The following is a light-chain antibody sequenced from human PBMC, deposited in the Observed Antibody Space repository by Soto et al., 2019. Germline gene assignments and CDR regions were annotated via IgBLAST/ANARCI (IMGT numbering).Light chain of an antibody. CDR2: DAS. J-gene: IGKJ4*01. V-gene: IGKV3-20*01. Sequence: EIVLTQSPDTLSLSPGERATLSCRASQSVRSNYLAWYQQKPGQAPRFLIYDASSRATGIPDRFRGSGSGTDFTLTISRLEPEDFAVYYCQQYGSTPLTFGGGTKVDIK. CDR1: QSVRSNY. CDR3: QQYGSTPLT.